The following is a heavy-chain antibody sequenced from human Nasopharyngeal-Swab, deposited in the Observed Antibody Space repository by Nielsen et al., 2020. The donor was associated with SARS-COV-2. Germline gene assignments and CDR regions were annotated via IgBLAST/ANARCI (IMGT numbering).Heavy chain of an antibody. CDR3: ARGGQYYDFWSGYLNPNYYGMDV. J-gene: IGHJ6*02. D-gene: IGHD3-3*01. CDR2: INPSGGST. Sequence: VKVSCKASGYTFTRYYMHWVRPAPAQGLEWMGIINPSGGSTRYAQKFQGRVTMTRDTSTSTVYMELSSLRSEDTAVYYCARGGQYYDFWSGYLNPNYYGMDVWGQGTTVTVSS. CDR1: GYTFTRYY. V-gene: IGHV1-46*01.